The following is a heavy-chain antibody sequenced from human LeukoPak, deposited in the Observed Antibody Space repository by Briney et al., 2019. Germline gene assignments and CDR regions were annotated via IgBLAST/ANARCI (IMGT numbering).Heavy chain of an antibody. CDR1: GFTFSSYW. D-gene: IGHD3-10*01. V-gene: IGHV3-74*01. J-gene: IGHJ3*02. Sequence: PGGSLRLSXAASGFTFSSYWMHWVRQAPGQGLVWVSRTNSDGRSTSYADSVKGRFTISRDNAKNTLYLQMNSLRAEDTAVYYCARDPEIDYYGSGSYVAFDIWGQGTMVTVSS. CDR2: TNSDGRST. CDR3: ARDPEIDYYGSGSYVAFDI.